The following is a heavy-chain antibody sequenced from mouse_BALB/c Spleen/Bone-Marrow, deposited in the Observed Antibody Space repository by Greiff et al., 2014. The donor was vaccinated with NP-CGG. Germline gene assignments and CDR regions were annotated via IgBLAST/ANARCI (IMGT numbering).Heavy chain of an antibody. V-gene: IGHV2-9*02. J-gene: IGHJ4*01. CDR1: GFSLTNYD. D-gene: IGHD1-2*01. CDR3: ARITTATGAMDY. Sequence: VQRVESGPGLVAPSQSLSITCTVSGFSLTNYDVHWVRQPPGKGLEWLGVIWADGSTNYNSAFTFRLSISKDNSKSQVFFKMNSLQTDDTAMYYCARITTATGAMDYWGQGTSVTVSS. CDR2: IWADGST.